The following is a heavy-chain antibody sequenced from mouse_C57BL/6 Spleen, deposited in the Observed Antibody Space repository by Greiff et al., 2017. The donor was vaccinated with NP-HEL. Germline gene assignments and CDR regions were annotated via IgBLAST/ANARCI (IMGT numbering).Heavy chain of an antibody. CDR1: GFTFTDYY. J-gene: IGHJ4*01. Sequence: EVQGVESGGGLVQPGGSLSLSCAASGFTFTDYYMSWVRQPPGKALEWLGFIRNKANGYTTEYSASVKGRFTISRDNSQSILYLQMNALRAEDSATYYVARLYYGPYAMDYWGQGTSVTVSS. CDR2: IRNKANGYTT. CDR3: ARLYYGPYAMDY. D-gene: IGHD2-1*01. V-gene: IGHV7-3*01.